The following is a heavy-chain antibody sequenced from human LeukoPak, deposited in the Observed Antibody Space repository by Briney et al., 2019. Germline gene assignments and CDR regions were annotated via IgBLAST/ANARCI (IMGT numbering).Heavy chain of an antibody. CDR3: ARNIGLYGGPGGYFYYMDV. J-gene: IGHJ6*03. CDR2: IYYSGSP. Sequence: SETLSLTCTVSGGSISSYYWNWIRQPPGMGLEWIGYIYYSGSPNYNPSLKSRVTISVDTSKNQFSLKLSSVTAADTAVYYCARNIGLYGGPGGYFYYMDVWGKGSTVTVSS. D-gene: IGHD4-23*01. CDR1: GGSISSYY. V-gene: IGHV4-59*01.